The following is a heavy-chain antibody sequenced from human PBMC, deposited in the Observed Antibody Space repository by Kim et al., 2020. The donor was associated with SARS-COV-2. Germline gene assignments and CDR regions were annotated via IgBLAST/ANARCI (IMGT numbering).Heavy chain of an antibody. CDR1: GGSISSGGYY. Sequence: SETLSLTCTVSGGSISSGGYYWSWIRQHPGKGLEWIGYIYYSGSTYYNPSLKSRVTISVDTSKNQFSLKLSSVTAADTAVYYCARVGGPTYYYDSSIRYWGQGTLVTVSS. V-gene: IGHV4-31*03. CDR3: ARVGGPTYYYDSSIRY. D-gene: IGHD3-22*01. J-gene: IGHJ4*02. CDR2: IYYSGST.